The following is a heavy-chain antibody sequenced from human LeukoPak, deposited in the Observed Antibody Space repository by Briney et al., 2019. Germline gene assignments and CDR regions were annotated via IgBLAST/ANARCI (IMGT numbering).Heavy chain of an antibody. V-gene: IGHV5-51*01. J-gene: IGHJ3*02. CDR1: GYSFTSYW. CDR2: IYPGDSDT. CDR3: ARPRSWGYRDAFDI. Sequence: GESLKISCKGSGYSFTSYWIAWVRHMPGKGLEWMGIIYPGDSDTRYSPSFQGQVTISADKSITTAYLQWSSLKASDTAMYYCARPRSWGYRDAFDIWGQGTMVTVSS. D-gene: IGHD5-18*01.